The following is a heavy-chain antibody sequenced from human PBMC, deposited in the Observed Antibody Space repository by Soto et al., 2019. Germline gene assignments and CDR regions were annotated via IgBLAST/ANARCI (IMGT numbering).Heavy chain of an antibody. D-gene: IGHD5-18*01. V-gene: IGHV4-39*01. Sequence: QLQLQESGPGLVKPSETLSLTCTVSGGSISSSSYYWGWIRQPPGKGLEWIGSIYYSGSTYYNPSLKSRVTISVDTSKNQFSLKLSSVTAADTAVYYCARRSGYSWGFDYWGQGTLVTVSS. J-gene: IGHJ4*02. CDR2: IYYSGST. CDR1: GGSISSSSYY. CDR3: ARRSGYSWGFDY.